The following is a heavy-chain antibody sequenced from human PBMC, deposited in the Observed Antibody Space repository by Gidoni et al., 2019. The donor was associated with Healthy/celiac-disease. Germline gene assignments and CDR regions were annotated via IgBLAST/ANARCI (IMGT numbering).Heavy chain of an antibody. Sequence: EVQLLESGGGLVQPGGSLRLSCAASGFTFSSYAMRWVRQAPGKGLEWVSAISGSGGSTYYADSVKGRFTISRDKSKNTLYLQMNSLRAEDTAVYYCAKARGVFGNGYFDYWGQGTLVTVSS. CDR3: AKARGVFGNGYFDY. CDR1: GFTFSSYA. D-gene: IGHD3-10*01. V-gene: IGHV3-23*01. J-gene: IGHJ4*02. CDR2: ISGSGGST.